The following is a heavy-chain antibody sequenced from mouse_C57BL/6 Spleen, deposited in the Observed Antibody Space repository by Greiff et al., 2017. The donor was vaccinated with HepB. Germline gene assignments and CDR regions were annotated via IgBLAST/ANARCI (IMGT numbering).Heavy chain of an antibody. V-gene: IGHV1-82*01. Sequence: QVQLQQSGPELVKPGASVKISCKASGYAFSSSWMNWVKQRPGKGLEWIGRIYPGDGDTNYNGKFKGKATLTADKSSSPAYMQLRSLTSEDSAVYVCARDDEWYCDGWGTGTTVTVSS. CDR1: GYAFSSSW. CDR3: ARDDEWYCDG. J-gene: IGHJ1*03. D-gene: IGHD2-12*01. CDR2: IYPGDGDT.